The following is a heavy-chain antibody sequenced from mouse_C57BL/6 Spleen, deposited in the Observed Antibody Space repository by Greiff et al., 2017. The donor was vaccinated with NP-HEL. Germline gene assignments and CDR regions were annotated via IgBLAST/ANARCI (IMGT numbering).Heavy chain of an antibody. V-gene: IGHV1-55*01. D-gene: IGHD2-1*01. Sequence: QVQLQQPGAELVKPGASVKMSCKASGYTFTSYWITWVKQRPGQGLEWIGDIYPGSGSTNYNEKFKSKATLTVDTSSSTAYMQLSSLTSEDSAVYYCARGRSTMVPFDYWGQGTTLAVSS. CDR1: GYTFTSYW. CDR3: ARGRSTMVPFDY. J-gene: IGHJ2*01. CDR2: IYPGSGST.